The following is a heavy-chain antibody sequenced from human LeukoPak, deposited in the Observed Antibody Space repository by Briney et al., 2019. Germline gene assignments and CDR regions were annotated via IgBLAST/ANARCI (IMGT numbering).Heavy chain of an antibody. CDR3: AKDREDIVVVVAAESFDY. CDR2: ISGSGGST. D-gene: IGHD2-15*01. Sequence: PGGSLRLSCAASGFTFSSYAMSWVRQPPGKGLEWVSAISGSGGSTYYADSVKGWFTISRDNSKNTLYLQMNSLRAEDTAVYYCAKDREDIVVVVAAESFDYWGQGTLVTVSS. V-gene: IGHV3-23*01. J-gene: IGHJ4*02. CDR1: GFTFSSYA.